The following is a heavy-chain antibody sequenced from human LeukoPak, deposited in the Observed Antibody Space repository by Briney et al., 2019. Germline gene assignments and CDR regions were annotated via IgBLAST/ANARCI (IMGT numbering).Heavy chain of an antibody. CDR1: GYTFTSYY. J-gene: IGHJ6*02. CDR2: INPSGGST. Sequence: ASVKVSCKASGYTFTSYYMHWVRQAPGQGLEWMGIINPSGGSTSYAQKFQGRVTMTRDTSTSTVYMELSSLRSEDTAVYYCARDPQYQLLSDYYYGMDVWGQGTTVTVSS. D-gene: IGHD2-2*01. V-gene: IGHV1-46*01. CDR3: ARDPQYQLLSDYYYGMDV.